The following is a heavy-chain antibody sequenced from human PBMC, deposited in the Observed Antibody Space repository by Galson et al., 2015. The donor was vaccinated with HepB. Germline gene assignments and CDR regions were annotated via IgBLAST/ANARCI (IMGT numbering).Heavy chain of an antibody. CDR2: TYYRSKWYN. J-gene: IGHJ6*02. CDR1: GDSVSSNSAA. Sequence: CAISGDSVSSNSAAWNWIRQSPSRGLEWLGRTYYRSKWYNDYAVSVKSRITINPDTSKNQFSLQLNSVTPEDTAVYYCARDLNTMVRGVKYYYYYYGMDVWGQGTTVTVSS. D-gene: IGHD3-10*01. CDR3: ARDLNTMVRGVKYYYYYYGMDV. V-gene: IGHV6-1*01.